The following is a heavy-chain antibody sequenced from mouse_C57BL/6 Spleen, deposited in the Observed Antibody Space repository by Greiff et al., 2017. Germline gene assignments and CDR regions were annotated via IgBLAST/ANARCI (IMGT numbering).Heavy chain of an antibody. V-gene: IGHV2-3*01. Sequence: VMLVESGPGLVAPSQSLSITCTVSGFSLTSYGVSWVRQPPGKGLEWLGVIWGDGSTNYHSALISRLSISKDNSKSQVFLKLNSLQTDDTATYYCAKAGDYYGSSYDYYAMDYWGQGTSVTVSS. CDR3: AKAGDYYGSSYDYYAMDY. J-gene: IGHJ4*01. D-gene: IGHD1-1*01. CDR1: GFSLTSYG. CDR2: IWGDGST.